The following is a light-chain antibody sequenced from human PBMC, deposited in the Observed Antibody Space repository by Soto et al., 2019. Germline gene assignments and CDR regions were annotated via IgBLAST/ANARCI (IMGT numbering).Light chain of an antibody. Sequence: NFMLTQPHSVSESPGKTVTISCTGSSGSIATNYVQWYQQRPGSAPTTVIYEDTQRPSGVPERFSGSIDSSSNSASLTISGLKTEDEADYYCQSYDGSNPVVVFGGGTKLTVL. J-gene: IGLJ2*01. CDR1: SGSIATNY. CDR3: QSYDGSNPVVV. CDR2: EDT. V-gene: IGLV6-57*02.